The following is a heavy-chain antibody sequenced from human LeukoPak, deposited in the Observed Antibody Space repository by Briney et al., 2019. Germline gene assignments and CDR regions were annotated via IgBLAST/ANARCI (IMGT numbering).Heavy chain of an antibody. J-gene: IGHJ4*02. V-gene: IGHV3-7*03. CDR3: ARSPDGFDY. CDR1: GFTFSDYW. Sequence: HPGGSLRLSCAASGFTFSDYWMSWVRQAPGKGLEWVANIKPVGSEKYYVDSVKGRFTISRDNAKNSVYLQMNSLRAEDTAVYYCARSPDGFDYWGQGTLVTVSS. CDR2: IKPVGSEK. D-gene: IGHD1-14*01.